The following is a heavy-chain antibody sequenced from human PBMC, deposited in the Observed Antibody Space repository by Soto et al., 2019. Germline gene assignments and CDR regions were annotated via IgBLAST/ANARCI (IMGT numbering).Heavy chain of an antibody. D-gene: IGHD2-15*01. CDR3: ARSQEDCSGGSCHYYYYYGLAV. CDR2: IYYSGST. J-gene: IGHJ6*02. Sequence: SETLSLTCTVSGGSISSSSYYGGWIRQPPGKGMEWIGSIYYSGSTYYNPSLKSRVTISVDTSKNQFSLKLSSVTAADTAVYYCARSQEDCSGGSCHYYYYYGLAVWGQGTTVTVSS. V-gene: IGHV4-39*01. CDR1: GGSISSSSYY.